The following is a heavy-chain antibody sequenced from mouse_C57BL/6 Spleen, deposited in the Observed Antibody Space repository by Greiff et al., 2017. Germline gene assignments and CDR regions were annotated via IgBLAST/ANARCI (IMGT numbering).Heavy chain of an antibody. J-gene: IGHJ2*01. D-gene: IGHD2-5*01. CDR3: VRGYSNYGYFDY. CDR2: IDPSDSET. V-gene: IGHV1-52*01. Sequence: QVQLQQPGAELVRPGSSVKLSCKASGYTFTSYWMHWVKQRPIQGLEWIGNIDPSDSETHYNQKFKDKATLTVDKSSSTAYMQLSSLTSEDSAVYYCVRGYSNYGYFDYWGQGTTLTVSS. CDR1: GYTFTSYW.